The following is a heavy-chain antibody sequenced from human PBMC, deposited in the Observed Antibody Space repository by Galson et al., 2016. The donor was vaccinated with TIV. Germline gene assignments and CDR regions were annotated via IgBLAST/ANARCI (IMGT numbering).Heavy chain of an antibody. CDR2: IIPILGMT. V-gene: IGHV1-69*02. J-gene: IGHJ4*02. D-gene: IGHD2-15*01. CDR1: GGTLRSYT. Sequence: SVKVSCKASGGTLRSYTFSWVRQAPGQGLEWMGRIIPILGMTNYAQKFQGRVTINADESTNTASMEVNSPRFDDTAVSYCARCLGSCGPADSWGQGTLVKVSS. CDR3: ARCLGSCGPADS.